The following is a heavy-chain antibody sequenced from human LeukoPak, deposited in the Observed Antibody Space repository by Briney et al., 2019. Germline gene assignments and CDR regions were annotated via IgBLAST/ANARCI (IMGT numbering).Heavy chain of an antibody. D-gene: IGHD3-9*01. Sequence: ASVKVSCKASGYTFTSHGFSWVRQAPGQGLEWMGWISAYNGNTNYVQKLQGRVTMTTDTSTNTAYMELRSLRSDDTAVYYCARDQYYDILTGRDYYNGMDVWGQGTKVTVSS. CDR3: ARDQYYDILTGRDYYNGMDV. J-gene: IGHJ6*02. CDR1: GYTFTSHG. CDR2: ISAYNGNT. V-gene: IGHV1-18*01.